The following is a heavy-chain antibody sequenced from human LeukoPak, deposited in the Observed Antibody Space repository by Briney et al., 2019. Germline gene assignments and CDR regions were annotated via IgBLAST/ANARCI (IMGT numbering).Heavy chain of an antibody. CDR2: ISSSSSYI. Sequence: GGSLRLSCAASGFTFSSYSMNWVRQAPGKGLEWVSSISSSSSYIYYADSVKGRFTISRDNAKNSLYLQMNSLRAEDTAVYYCARDSRYCSGGSCGYYYYVDVWGKGTTVTVSS. D-gene: IGHD2-15*01. V-gene: IGHV3-21*01. CDR1: GFTFSSYS. CDR3: ARDSRYCSGGSCGYYYYVDV. J-gene: IGHJ6*03.